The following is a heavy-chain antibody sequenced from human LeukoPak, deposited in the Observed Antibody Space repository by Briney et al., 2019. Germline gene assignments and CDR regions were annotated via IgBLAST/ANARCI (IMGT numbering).Heavy chain of an antibody. CDR2: IRFDGSNK. D-gene: IGHD4-23*01. CDR1: GFTFSSYA. Sequence: PGGSLRLSCAASGFTFSSYAMHWVRQAPGKGLEWVAFIRFDGSNKYYRDSVKGRFTISRDNSKNTLYLQMNSLRAEDTAVYYCAKGGATVVDYWGQGTLVTVSS. CDR3: AKGGATVVDY. J-gene: IGHJ4*02. V-gene: IGHV3-30*02.